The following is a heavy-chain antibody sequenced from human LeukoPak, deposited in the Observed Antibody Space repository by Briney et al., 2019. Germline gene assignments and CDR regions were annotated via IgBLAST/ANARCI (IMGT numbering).Heavy chain of an antibody. V-gene: IGHV4-39*01. CDR3: ARHRKSARNYLYYYMDV. Sequence: PSETLSLTCTVSGDSIHSVYYFWGWIRQPPGKGLEWIGSVYFDGDTSYSPSLKSRVIISVGTSKNQFSLNLTSVTAADTALYYCARHRKSARNYLYYYMDVWGKGTTVTVSS. CDR1: GDSIHSVYYF. CDR2: VYFDGDT. D-gene: IGHD6-6*01. J-gene: IGHJ6*03.